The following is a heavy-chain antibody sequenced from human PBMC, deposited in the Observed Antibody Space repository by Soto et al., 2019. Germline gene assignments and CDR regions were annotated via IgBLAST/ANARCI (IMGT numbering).Heavy chain of an antibody. CDR3: ARGRYCLTGRGFPNWFDS. D-gene: IGHD2-15*01. V-gene: IGHV4-30-4*01. J-gene: IGHJ5*01. CDR2: IYKSATT. CDR1: GDSISTVDYF. Sequence: SETLSLTCSVSGDSISTVDYFWAWIRQPPGQALEYIGYIYKSATTYYNPSFGSRVAISLDTSKSQFSLNVTSVTAADTAVYFCARGRYCLTGRGFPNWFDSWGQGTLVTVSS.